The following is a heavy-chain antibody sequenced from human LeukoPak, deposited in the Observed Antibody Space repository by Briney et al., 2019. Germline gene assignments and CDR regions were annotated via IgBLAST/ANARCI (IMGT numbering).Heavy chain of an antibody. D-gene: IGHD3-22*01. CDR2: INPSGGYT. J-gene: IGHJ4*02. CDR3: AREQHPNRYYDSSGYFPDFDY. Sequence: ASVRVSCKASGYTFTSYYMHWVRQAPGQGLEWMGIINPSGGYTSYAQNFQGRVTMTRDTSTSTVYMELSSLRFEDTAVYYCAREQHPNRYYDSSGYFPDFDYWGQGTLVTVSS. CDR1: GYTFTSYY. V-gene: IGHV1-46*01.